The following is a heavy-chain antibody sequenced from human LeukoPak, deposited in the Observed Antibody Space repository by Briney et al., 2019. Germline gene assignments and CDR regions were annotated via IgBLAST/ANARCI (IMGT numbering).Heavy chain of an antibody. CDR3: ARVAGSGSRKYYYGMDV. V-gene: IGHV3-30*04. CDR1: GFTFSSYA. J-gene: IGHJ6*02. Sequence: PGGSLRLSCAASGFTFSSYAMHWVRQAPGKGLEWVAVISYDGSNKYYADSVKGRFTISRDNAKNSLYLQMNSLRAEDTAVYYCARVAGSGSRKYYYGMDVWGQGTTVTVSS. CDR2: ISYDGSNK. D-gene: IGHD3-10*01.